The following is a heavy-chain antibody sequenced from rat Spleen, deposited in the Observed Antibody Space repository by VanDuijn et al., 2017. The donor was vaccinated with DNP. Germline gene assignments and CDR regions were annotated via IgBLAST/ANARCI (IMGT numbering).Heavy chain of an antibody. D-gene: IGHD1-4*01. Sequence: EVQLVESGGGLVQPGRSLKVSCVVSGFTFNNYWMTWIRQVPGKGLEWVASITTSGDSTYSPDSVKGRFTISRDNAKNTQYLQMNSLRSEDTATYYCARKGAYRGALDAWGQGTSVTVSS. CDR3: ARKGAYRGALDA. CDR2: ITTSGDST. V-gene: IGHV5-31*01. CDR1: GFTFNNYW. J-gene: IGHJ4*01.